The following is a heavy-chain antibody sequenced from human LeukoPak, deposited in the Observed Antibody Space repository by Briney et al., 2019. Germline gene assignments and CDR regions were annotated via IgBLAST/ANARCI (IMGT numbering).Heavy chain of an antibody. J-gene: IGHJ4*02. CDR3: ASSDPIAFDY. Sequence: GGSLRLSCETSGFNPRHYWMSWVRQAPGKGLEWVANVKADGRETYYVDSVKGRFTISRDNAKNSLYLQMNSLRAEDTAVYYCASSDPIAFDYWGQGTLVTVSS. CDR1: GFNPRHYW. V-gene: IGHV3-7*01. CDR2: VKADGRET.